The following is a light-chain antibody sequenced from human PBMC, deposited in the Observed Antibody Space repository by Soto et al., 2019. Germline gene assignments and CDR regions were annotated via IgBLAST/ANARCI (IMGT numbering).Light chain of an antibody. CDR1: QSVSSN. CDR2: GAS. V-gene: IGKV3-15*01. J-gene: IGKJ1*01. CDR3: QQYNNWPPT. Sequence: EIVMTQSPATLSVSPGERATLSCRASQSVSSNLAWYQQKPGQAPRLLIYGASTRATAIPARFSGSGSGTEFTLTISSLQSEDFEVYYCQQYNNWPPTFGQGTKVEIK.